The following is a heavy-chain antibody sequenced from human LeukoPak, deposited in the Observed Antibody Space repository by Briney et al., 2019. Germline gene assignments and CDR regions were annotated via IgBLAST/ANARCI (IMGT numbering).Heavy chain of an antibody. V-gene: IGHV6-1*01. D-gene: IGHD2-2*02. Sequence: SQTLSLTCAISGDSVSSNSAAWNWIRQSPSRGLEWLGRTYYRSKWYNDYAVSVKSRITINPGTSKNQFSLQLNSVTPEDTAVYYCARGDCSSTSCYSANWFDPWGQGTLVTVSS. CDR1: GDSVSSNSAA. CDR2: TYYRSKWYN. J-gene: IGHJ5*02. CDR3: ARGDCSSTSCYSANWFDP.